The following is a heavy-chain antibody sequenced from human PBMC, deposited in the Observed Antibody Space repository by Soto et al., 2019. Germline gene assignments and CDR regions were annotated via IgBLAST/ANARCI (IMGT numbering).Heavy chain of an antibody. CDR2: INPIFGTA. CDR3: ARLRASNYEAYQH. D-gene: IGHD4-4*01. CDR1: GGTFSTYP. J-gene: IGHJ1*01. Sequence: QVQLVQSGAEVKKPGSSVKVSCKASGGTFSTYPITWGRQAPGQGLEWMGGINPIFGTANYAQKLQGRVTITADESTTTAYMQLSSLRSDDTAVYYCARLRASNYEAYQHWGQGTLVTVSS. V-gene: IGHV1-69*12.